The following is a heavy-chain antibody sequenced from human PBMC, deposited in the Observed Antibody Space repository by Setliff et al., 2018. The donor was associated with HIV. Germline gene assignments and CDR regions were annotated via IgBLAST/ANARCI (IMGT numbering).Heavy chain of an antibody. D-gene: IGHD2-2*01. V-gene: IGHV3-21*01. J-gene: IGHJ4*02. CDR1: GFTFDDYA. CDR3: ARGYCSSTSCRYYFDY. Sequence: PGGSLRLSCAASGFTFDDYAMHWVRQAPGKGPEWVSSFSSGSSYIYYADSVKGRFTISRDNAKNSLYLQMNSLRAEDTAVYYCARGYCSSTSCRYYFDYWGQGTLVTVSS. CDR2: FSSGSSYI.